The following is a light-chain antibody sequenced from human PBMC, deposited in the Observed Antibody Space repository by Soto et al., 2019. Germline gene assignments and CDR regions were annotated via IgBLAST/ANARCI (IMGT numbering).Light chain of an antibody. J-gene: IGKJ5*01. CDR1: QSVRSF. V-gene: IGKV3-11*01. CDR2: DAS. Sequence: EIVLTQSPATLSLSPWEIATLSCRASQSVRSFLAWYQQKPGQAPRLLIFDASNRATGIPARFSGSGSGTDFTLSISSLEPEDFAVYYCQQRSSWPTFGQGTRLEIK. CDR3: QQRSSWPT.